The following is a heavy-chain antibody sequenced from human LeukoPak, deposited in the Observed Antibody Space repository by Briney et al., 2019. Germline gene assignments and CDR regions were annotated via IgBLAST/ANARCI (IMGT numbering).Heavy chain of an antibody. CDR3: ARSLPYGTTWYGRSDF. Sequence: GGSLRLSCAASGFTFSNAYMNWVRQAPGKGLEWVGRIKPKTDGETTEYAAPVKDRFSISRDDSKSMMYLQMNSLKTEDTAIYYCARSLPYGTTWYGRSDFWGQGTLVTVSS. V-gene: IGHV3-15*07. CDR2: IKPKTDGETT. CDR1: GFTFSNAY. D-gene: IGHD6-13*01. J-gene: IGHJ4*02.